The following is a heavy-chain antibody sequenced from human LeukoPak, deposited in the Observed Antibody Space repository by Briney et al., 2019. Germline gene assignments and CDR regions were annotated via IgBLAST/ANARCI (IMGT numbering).Heavy chain of an antibody. Sequence: PGGSLRLSCAASGFTFSNYGMHWVRQAPGKGLEWVVVISYDGSNKYYADSVKGRFTISKDNSKNTLCLQMNSLRAEDTAGYYCANGYYYGSGSYYKEAFDIWGQGTMVTVSS. CDR1: GFTFSNYG. D-gene: IGHD3-10*01. J-gene: IGHJ3*02. CDR2: ISYDGSNK. CDR3: ANGYYYGSGSYYKEAFDI. V-gene: IGHV3-30*18.